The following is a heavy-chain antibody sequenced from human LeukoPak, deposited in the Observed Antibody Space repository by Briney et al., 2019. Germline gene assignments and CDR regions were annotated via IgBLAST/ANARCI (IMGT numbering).Heavy chain of an antibody. J-gene: IGHJ4*02. V-gene: IGHV1-8*01. CDR1: GYTFTSYD. D-gene: IGHD4-17*01. CDR2: MNPNSGNT. CDR3: ARGGATVTTYSFDY. Sequence: GASVKVSCKASGYTFTSYDINWVRQATGQGLEWMGWMNPNSGNTGYAQKFQGRVTMTRNTSISTAYMELSRLRSDDTAVYYCARGGATVTTYSFDYWGQGTLVTVSS.